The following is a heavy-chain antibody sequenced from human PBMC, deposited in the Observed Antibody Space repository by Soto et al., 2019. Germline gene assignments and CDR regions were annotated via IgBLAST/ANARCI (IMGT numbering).Heavy chain of an antibody. CDR3: TRPYGGNSGWFDP. D-gene: IGHD4-17*01. V-gene: IGHV3-73*01. Sequence: PGGSLRLSCAASGFTFSGSAMHWARQASGKGLEWVGRIRSKANSYATAYAASVKGRFTISRDDSKNTAYLQMNSLKTEDTAVYYCTRPYGGNSGWFDPWGQGTLVTVSS. J-gene: IGHJ5*02. CDR1: GFTFSGSA. CDR2: IRSKANSYAT.